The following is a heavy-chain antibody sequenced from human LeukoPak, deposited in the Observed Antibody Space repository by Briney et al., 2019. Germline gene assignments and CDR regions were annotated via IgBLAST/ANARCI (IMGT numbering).Heavy chain of an antibody. CDR2: ISSNGGST. J-gene: IGHJ5*02. V-gene: IGHV3-64D*06. CDR3: VKGLYYDILTGYYAAP. Sequence: GGSLRLSCSASGFTFSSYAMHWVRQAPGKGLEYVSAISSNGGSTYYADSVKGRFTISRDNSKNTLYLQMSSLRAEDTAVYYCVKGLYYDILTGYYAAPWGQGTLVTVSS. CDR1: GFTFSSYA. D-gene: IGHD3-9*01.